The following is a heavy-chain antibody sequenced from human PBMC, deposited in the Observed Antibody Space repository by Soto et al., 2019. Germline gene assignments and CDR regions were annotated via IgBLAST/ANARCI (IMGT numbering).Heavy chain of an antibody. Sequence: QVQLVESGGGVVQPGRSLRLSCAASGFTFSSYGMHWVRQAPGKGLEWVAVIWYDGSNKYYADSVKGRFTISRDNSKKSLYLQMNRLIDEDTAVYYCARDHFCFRQLGDYYYMDVWGKGTTVTVSS. D-gene: IGHD3-3*02. CDR1: GFTFSSYG. J-gene: IGHJ6*03. CDR3: ARDHFCFRQLGDYYYMDV. CDR2: IWYDGSNK. V-gene: IGHV3-33*01.